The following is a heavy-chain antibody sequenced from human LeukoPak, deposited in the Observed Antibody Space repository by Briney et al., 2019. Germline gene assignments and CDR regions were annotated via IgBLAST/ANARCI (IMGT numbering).Heavy chain of an antibody. V-gene: IGHV3-48*03. J-gene: IGHJ6*03. CDR1: GFTFSSYE. D-gene: IGHD3-10*01. CDR2: ISSSGSTI. Sequence: GGSLRLSCAASGFTFSSYEMNWVRQAPGKGLEWVSYISSSGSTIYYADSVEGRFTISRDNAKNSLYLQMNSLRAEDTAVYYCARGKTGSYYSRSYYMDVWGKGTTVTISS. CDR3: ARGKTGSYYSRSYYMDV.